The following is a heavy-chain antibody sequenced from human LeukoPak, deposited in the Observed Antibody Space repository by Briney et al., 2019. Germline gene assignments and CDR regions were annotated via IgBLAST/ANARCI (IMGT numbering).Heavy chain of an antibody. CDR3: VRVIRGSFDY. CDR1: GGSISSSSYY. D-gene: IGHD3-22*01. J-gene: IGHJ4*02. CDR2: IYYSGST. Sequence: SETLSLTCTVSGGSISSSSYYWGWIRQPPGKGLEWIGSIYYSGSTYYNPSLKSRVTISVDTSKNQFSLKLSSVTAADTAVYYCVRVIRGSFDYWGQGTQVTVSS. V-gene: IGHV4-39*07.